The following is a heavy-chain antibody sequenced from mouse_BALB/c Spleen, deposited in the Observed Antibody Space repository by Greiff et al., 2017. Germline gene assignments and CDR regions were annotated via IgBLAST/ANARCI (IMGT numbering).Heavy chain of an antibody. CDR3: ASTLYDGYPWFAY. CDR1: GFTFSSYA. Sequence: EVKLQESGGGLVKPGGSLKLSCAASGFTFSSYAMSWVRQTPEKRLEWVASISSGGSTYYPDSVKGRFTISRDNARNILYLQMSSLRSEDTAMYYCASTLYDGYPWFAYWGQGTLVTVSA. J-gene: IGHJ3*01. CDR2: ISSGGST. D-gene: IGHD2-3*01. V-gene: IGHV5-6-5*01.